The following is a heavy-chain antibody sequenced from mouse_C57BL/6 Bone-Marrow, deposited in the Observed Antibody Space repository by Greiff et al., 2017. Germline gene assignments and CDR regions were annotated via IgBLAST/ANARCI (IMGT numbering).Heavy chain of an antibody. CDR3: NLPAA. CDR1: GLYFKDVY. V-gene: IGHV14-4*01. J-gene: IGHJ3*02. CDR2: IDSVNGEV. Sequence: VQLQQSGAELVRPGASVKLSCTASGLYFKDVYMYRVKQRSEQGLEWIGWIDSVNGEVAYASRFQGKVTIPADTASNTDYLQLSSLTSEDTAVYYCNLPAAWGQETLVTVSA.